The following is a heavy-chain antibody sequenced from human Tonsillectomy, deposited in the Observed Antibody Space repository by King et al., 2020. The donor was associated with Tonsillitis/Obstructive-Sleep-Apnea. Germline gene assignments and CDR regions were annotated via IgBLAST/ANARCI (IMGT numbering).Heavy chain of an antibody. CDR1: GYYFSSYW. J-gene: IGHJ4*02. CDR3: ARKGETAMAPYYFDY. CDR2: IYPGDSYT. Sequence: VQLVESGAEVKKPGESLKISCKGSGYYFSSYWIAWVRQMPGKGLEWMGIIYPGDSYTRYSPSFQGQVPISADKSISTAYLQWSSLKASDTAMYYCARKGETAMAPYYFDYWGQGTLVTVSS. D-gene: IGHD5-18*01. V-gene: IGHV5-51*01.